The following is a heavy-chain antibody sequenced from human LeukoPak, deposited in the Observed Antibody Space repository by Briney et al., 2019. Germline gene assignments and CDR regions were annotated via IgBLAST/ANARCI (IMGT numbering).Heavy chain of an antibody. D-gene: IGHD6-25*01. Sequence: SETLSLTCTVSGGSISSYYWSWLRQPAGKGLEWIGRIYTSGSTNYNPSLKSRVTMSVDTSKNQFSLKLSSVTAADTAVYYCARDRSSGWYFDLWGRGTLVTVSS. CDR1: GGSISSYY. CDR2: IYTSGST. V-gene: IGHV4-4*07. J-gene: IGHJ2*01. CDR3: ARDRSSGWYFDL.